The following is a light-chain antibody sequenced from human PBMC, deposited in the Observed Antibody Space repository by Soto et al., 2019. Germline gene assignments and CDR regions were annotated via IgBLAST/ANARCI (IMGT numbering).Light chain of an antibody. CDR3: SSYTNINTRACV. CDR1: SGDIGSYNR. Sequence: QSVLTQPASVSGSPGPSITISCTGTSGDIGSYNRVSWYQQHPGKAPKLIIYEVTDRPSGVSNRFSGSKSGNTASLTISGLQAEDEAEYYCSSYTNINTRACVFGTGTKVTVL. V-gene: IGLV2-14*01. J-gene: IGLJ1*01. CDR2: EVT.